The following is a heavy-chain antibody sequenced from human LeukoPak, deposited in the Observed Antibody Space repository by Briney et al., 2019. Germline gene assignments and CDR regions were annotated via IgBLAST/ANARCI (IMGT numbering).Heavy chain of an antibody. CDR1: GFTFSSYN. CDR3: ARNLKNYYDSNGYFDY. V-gene: IGHV3-21*01. D-gene: IGHD3-22*01. J-gene: IGHJ4*02. Sequence: GGSLRLSCVASGFTFSSYNINWVRQAPGKGLEWVSSISSSGNYIYYADSVKGRFTISRDNAKNSLYLQMNSLRAEDTAAYYCARNLKNYYDSNGYFDYWGQGTLVTVSS. CDR2: ISSSGNYI.